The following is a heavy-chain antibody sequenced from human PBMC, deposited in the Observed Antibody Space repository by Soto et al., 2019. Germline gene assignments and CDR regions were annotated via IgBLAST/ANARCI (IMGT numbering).Heavy chain of an antibody. J-gene: IGHJ3*02. Sequence: QLQLQESGSGLVKPSQTLSLTCAVSGGSISSGGYSWSWIRQPPGKGLEWIGYIYHSGSTYYNPSLKSRVIISVYMSKNQFSLKLSSVTAADTAVYYCARGARGYCSGGSCYGDAFDIWGQGTMVTVSS. D-gene: IGHD2-15*01. CDR3: ARGARGYCSGGSCYGDAFDI. CDR2: IYHSGST. V-gene: IGHV4-30-2*01. CDR1: GGSISSGGYS.